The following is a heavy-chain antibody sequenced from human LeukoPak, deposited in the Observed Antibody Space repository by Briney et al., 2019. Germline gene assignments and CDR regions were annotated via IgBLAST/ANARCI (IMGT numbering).Heavy chain of an antibody. Sequence: QPGGSLRLSCAASGFTFSSYAMTWVRQAPGKGREWVSAISGSGGSTYYAGSVKGRFTISRDNSKNTLYLQMNSLRAEDTAVYYCAKGEVYARVGYWGQGTLVTVSS. CDR3: AKGEVYARVGY. V-gene: IGHV3-23*01. CDR2: ISGSGGST. CDR1: GFTFSSYA. J-gene: IGHJ4*02. D-gene: IGHD2-8*01.